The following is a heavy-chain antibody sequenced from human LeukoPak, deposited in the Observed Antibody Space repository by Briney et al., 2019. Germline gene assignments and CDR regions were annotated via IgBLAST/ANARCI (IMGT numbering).Heavy chain of an antibody. D-gene: IGHD6-19*01. J-gene: IGHJ4*02. CDR3: AKSLSSGWSSYYFGD. CDR1: GFTLSNYG. Sequence: GGSLRLSCVASGFTLSNYGMHWVRQAPGKGLEWVAIIWFDGSDKYYADSVKGRVTISRDNSKNTLYLQMNSLRPEDTAVYYCAKSLSSGWSSYYFGDWGQGTLVAVSS. V-gene: IGHV3-30*02. CDR2: IWFDGSDK.